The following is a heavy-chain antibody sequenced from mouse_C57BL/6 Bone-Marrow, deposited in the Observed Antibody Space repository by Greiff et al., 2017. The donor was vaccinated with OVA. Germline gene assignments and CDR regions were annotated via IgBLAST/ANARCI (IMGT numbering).Heavy chain of an antibody. CDR1: GFTFSSYG. D-gene: IGHD1-1*01. J-gene: IGHJ1*03. V-gene: IGHV5-6*01. CDR3: ARPGRPRYFDV. Sequence: EVKLVESGGDLVKPGGSLKLSCAASGFTFSSYGMSWVRQTPDKRLEWVATISSGGSYTYYPDSVKGRFTISRDNAKNTLYLQMSSLKSEDIAMYYCARPGRPRYFDVWGTGTTVTVSS. CDR2: ISSGGSYT.